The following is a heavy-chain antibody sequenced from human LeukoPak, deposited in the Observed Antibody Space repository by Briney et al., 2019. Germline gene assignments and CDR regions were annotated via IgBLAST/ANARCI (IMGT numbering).Heavy chain of an antibody. V-gene: IGHV3-23*01. J-gene: IGHJ3*02. CDR3: AKDGLLRYFDWLLPHGAFDI. Sequence: PGGSLRLSCAASGFTFSSYAMSWVRQAPGKGLEWVSAISGSGGSTYYADSGKGRFTISRDNSKNTLYLQMNSLRAEDTAVYYCAKDGLLRYFDWLLPHGAFDIWGQGTMVTVSS. CDR1: GFTFSSYA. CDR2: ISGSGGST. D-gene: IGHD3-9*01.